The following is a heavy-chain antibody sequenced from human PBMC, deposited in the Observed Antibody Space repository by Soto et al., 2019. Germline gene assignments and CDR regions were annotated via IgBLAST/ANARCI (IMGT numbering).Heavy chain of an antibody. V-gene: IGHV3-9*01. CDR2: MTWSSRIT. CDR1: GFAFEKYA. J-gene: IGHJ4*02. CDR3: AKDITYESDWYVGPFDY. D-gene: IGHD2-21*02. Sequence: GGSLRLSCEVSGFAFEKYAMHWVRQAPGKGLEWISGMTWSSRITGYADSVRGRFTISRDNAKNSLYLQMNSLRPEDTAFYYCAKDITYESDWYVGPFDYWGQGSLVTVSS.